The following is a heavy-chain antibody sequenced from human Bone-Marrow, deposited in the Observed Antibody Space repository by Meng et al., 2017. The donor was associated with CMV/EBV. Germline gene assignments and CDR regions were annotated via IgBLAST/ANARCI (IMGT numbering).Heavy chain of an antibody. CDR3: AKDLLLFGGANAYFDS. V-gene: IGHV3-30*02. CDR2: IRHDGTNK. J-gene: IGHJ4*02. CDR1: GFTFSSDA. D-gene: IGHD3-10*01. Sequence: GGSLRLSCAASGFTFSSDAMHWVRQTPGKGLEWVAFIRHDGTNKFYGDSVKGRFTISRDNSKNTVSLQMNSLRPEETAIYYCAKDLLLFGGANAYFDSWGQGTQVTVSS.